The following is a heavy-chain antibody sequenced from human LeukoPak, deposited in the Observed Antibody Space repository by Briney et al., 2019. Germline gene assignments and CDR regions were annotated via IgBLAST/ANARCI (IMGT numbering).Heavy chain of an antibody. Sequence: ASVKVSCKASGYSFTDYYIHWVRQAPGQGLEWMGIINPTGGNTGYAQKFQGRVTMTRDTSTSTVYMELSSLRSEDTAVYYCACSGRNYYGMDVWGQGTTVTVSS. J-gene: IGHJ6*02. CDR3: ACSGRNYYGMDV. D-gene: IGHD3-10*02. CDR1: GYSFTDYY. CDR2: INPTGGNT. V-gene: IGHV1-46*03.